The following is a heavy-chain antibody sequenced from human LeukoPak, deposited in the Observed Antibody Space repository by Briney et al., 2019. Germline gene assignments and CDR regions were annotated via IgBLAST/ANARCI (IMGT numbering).Heavy chain of an antibody. V-gene: IGHV3-49*04. CDR2: IRSEAYGGTT. CDR1: GFTFGDYT. D-gene: IGHD2-2*01. Sequence: PGGSLRFSCTASGFTFGDYTMSWVRQAPGKGLEWVGFIRSEAYGGTTEYAASVKGRFTISRDDSKSIAYLQMNSLKTEDTAMYYCARDGCGSTSCYPVFDFWGQGTLVTVSS. CDR3: ARDGCGSTSCYPVFDF. J-gene: IGHJ4*02.